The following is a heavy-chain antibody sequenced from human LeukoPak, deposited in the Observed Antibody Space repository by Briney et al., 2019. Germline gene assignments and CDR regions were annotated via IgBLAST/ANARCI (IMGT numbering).Heavy chain of an antibody. Sequence: GGSLRLSCAASGFTFSSYAMSWVRQAPGKGLEWVSGISGSGGSTYYADSVKGRFTISRDNSKNTLFLQMNSLRAEDTAVYYCAKDGAPAAGEDHFDYWGQGTLVTVSS. CDR1: GFTFSSYA. D-gene: IGHD6-13*01. V-gene: IGHV3-23*01. CDR3: AKDGAPAAGEDHFDY. CDR2: ISGSGGST. J-gene: IGHJ4*02.